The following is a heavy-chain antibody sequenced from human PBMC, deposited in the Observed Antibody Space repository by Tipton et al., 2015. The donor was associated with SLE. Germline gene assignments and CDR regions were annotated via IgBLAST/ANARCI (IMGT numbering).Heavy chain of an antibody. CDR2: IYTSGTT. D-gene: IGHD6-13*01. V-gene: IGHV4-4*07. J-gene: IGHJ1*01. Sequence: TLSLTCTVSGGSISSYDHWSWIRQSAGKGLEWIGRIYTSGTTDYNPSLKSRVTMSVDTSENQFSLKLSSMTAADTAVYYCARGQDNSKIQHWGQGTLVTVSS. CDR1: GGSISSYDH. CDR3: ARGQDNSKIQH.